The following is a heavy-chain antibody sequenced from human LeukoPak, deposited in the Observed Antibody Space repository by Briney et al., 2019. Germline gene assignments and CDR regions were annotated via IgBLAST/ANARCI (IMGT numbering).Heavy chain of an antibody. CDR2: ISSGGNTI. J-gene: IGHJ5*02. CDR3: ARGADGVSSNSRGWFDP. V-gene: IGHV3-48*01. Sequence: PGGSLRLSCAASGFTFNSETMNWVRQAPGKGLEWVSYISSGGNTIYYADSVKGRFTISRENAKNSLYLQMNSLRAEDTAVYSCARGADGVSSNSRGWFDPWGQGTLVTVSS. D-gene: IGHD2-15*01. CDR1: GFTFNSET.